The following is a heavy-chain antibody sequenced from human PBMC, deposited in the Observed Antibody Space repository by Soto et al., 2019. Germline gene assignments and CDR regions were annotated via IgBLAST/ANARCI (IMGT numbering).Heavy chain of an antibody. CDR2: IYHGGTT. CDR1: GDSISSGSY. J-gene: IGHJ4*02. CDR3: ARVHVMVVAGSTFDY. V-gene: IGHV4-38-2*02. D-gene: IGHD6-19*01. Sequence: LSLTCTVSGDSISSGSYWGWIRQPPGEGPEWIASIYHGGTTFYNPSLKSRISISVDTSKNQFSLRLTSVTAADTATYYCARVHVMVVAGSTFDYWGRGTLVTVSS.